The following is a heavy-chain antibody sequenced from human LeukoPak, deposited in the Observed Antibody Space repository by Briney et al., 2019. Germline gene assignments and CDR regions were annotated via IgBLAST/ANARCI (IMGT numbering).Heavy chain of an antibody. CDR3: VGGKWRVPPGISYYYYYYMDV. J-gene: IGHJ6*03. CDR1: GGSISSSSYY. D-gene: IGHD4-23*01. Sequence: PSETLSLTCTVSGGSISSSSYYWGWIRQPPGKGLEWIGSIYYSGSTYYNPSLKSRVTISVDTSKNQFSLKLSSVTAADRAVYYCVGGKWRVPPGISYYYYYYMDVWGKGTTVTVSS. V-gene: IGHV4-39*07. CDR2: IYYSGST.